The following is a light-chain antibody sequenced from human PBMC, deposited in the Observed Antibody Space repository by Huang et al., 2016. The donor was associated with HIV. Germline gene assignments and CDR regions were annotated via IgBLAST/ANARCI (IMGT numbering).Light chain of an antibody. V-gene: IGKV1-5*03. CDR1: QTINRW. J-gene: IGKJ2*01. CDR2: KAS. Sequence: DIQMTQSPSTLSASIGDRVTITCRANQTINRWLAWYQQKLGKAPKFLIYKASSWESGVPSRFSGSGFGTEFTLTISSLQPDDFATYYCQQYNTYPYTFGQGTKLEIK. CDR3: QQYNTYPYT.